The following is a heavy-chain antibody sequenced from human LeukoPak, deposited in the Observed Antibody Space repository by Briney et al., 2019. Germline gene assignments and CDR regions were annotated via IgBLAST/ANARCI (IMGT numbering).Heavy chain of an antibody. J-gene: IGHJ4*02. V-gene: IGHV3-23*01. CDR1: GFTFSSYG. CDR3: AKDAEGPLDY. Sequence: LGESLKISCAASGFTFSSYGMSWVRQAPGKGLEWVSGLSDGGRSTYYTDSVKGRFTISRDNSKNTLYLQMNSLRGEDTAVYFCAKDAEGPLDYWGQGTLVTVSS. CDR2: LSDGGRST. D-gene: IGHD1-14*01.